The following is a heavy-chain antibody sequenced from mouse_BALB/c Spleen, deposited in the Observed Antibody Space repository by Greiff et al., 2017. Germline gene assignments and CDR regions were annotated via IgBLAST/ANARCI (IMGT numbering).Heavy chain of an antibody. D-gene: IGHD2-4*01. CDR1: GYTFTNYW. V-gene: IGHV1-63*02. J-gene: IGHJ3*01. Sequence: VKLMESGAELVRPGTSVKISCKASGYTFTNYWLGWVKQRPGHGLEWIGDIYPGGGYTNYNEKFKGKATLTADTSSSTAYMQLSSLTSEDSAVYFCTRDGYDYLWFAYWGQGTLVTVSA. CDR2: IYPGGGYT. CDR3: TRDGYDYLWFAY.